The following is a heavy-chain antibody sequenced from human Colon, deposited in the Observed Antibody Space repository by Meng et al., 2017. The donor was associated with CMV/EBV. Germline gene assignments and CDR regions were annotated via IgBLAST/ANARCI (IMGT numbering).Heavy chain of an antibody. V-gene: IGHV3-7*01. Sequence: GESLKISCAASGFMFNKYWMNWVRQSPGGGLEWVANIKEDGSEKYYSDSAKGRFTISRDNAKDSVFLEMNNVRAEDSAVYYCARPHQIWFAAPFGSWGQGTLVTVSS. CDR1: GFMFNKYW. J-gene: IGHJ4*02. D-gene: IGHD3-10*01. CDR3: ARPHQIWFAAPFGS. CDR2: IKEDGSEK.